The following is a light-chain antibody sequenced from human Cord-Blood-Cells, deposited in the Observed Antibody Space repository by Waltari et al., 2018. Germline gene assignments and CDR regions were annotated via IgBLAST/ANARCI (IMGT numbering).Light chain of an antibody. J-gene: IGKJ5*01. CDR1: QSISSY. Sequence: DIQMTQSPSSLSASVGDRVTITCRASQSISSYLNWYQQKPGNAPKLLIYAASSLQSGVPSRFSGSGSGTDFTLTISSLQPEDFATYYCQQSYSTPPITFGQGIRLEIK. V-gene: IGKV1-39*01. CDR2: AAS. CDR3: QQSYSTPPIT.